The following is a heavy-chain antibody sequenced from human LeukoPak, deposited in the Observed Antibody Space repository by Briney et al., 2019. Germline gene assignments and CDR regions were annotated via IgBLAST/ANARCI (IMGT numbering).Heavy chain of an antibody. D-gene: IGHD1-26*01. CDR3: ARDPVEWELLLDY. CDR1: GFTFSSYA. Sequence: SGGSLRLSCAASGFTFSSYAMSWVRQAPGKRPEWVANMNIDGSEKYYADSVKGRFSISRDNARNSVYLQMASLRVEDTAVYYCARDPVEWELLLDYWGQGTLVTVSS. CDR2: MNIDGSEK. J-gene: IGHJ4*02. V-gene: IGHV3-7*01.